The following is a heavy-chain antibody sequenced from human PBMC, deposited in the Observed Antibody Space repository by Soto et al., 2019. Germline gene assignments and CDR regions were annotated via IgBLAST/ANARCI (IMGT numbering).Heavy chain of an antibody. V-gene: IGHV4-61*01. CDR1: GGSVSSGSYY. Sequence: SETLSLTCTVSGGSVSSGSYYWSWIRQPPGKGLEWIRYIYYSGSTNYNPSLKSRVTISVDTSKNQFSLKLSSVTAADTAVYYCARALWFGKYYYGMDVWGQGTTVTVSS. CDR2: IYYSGST. D-gene: IGHD3-10*01. CDR3: ARALWFGKYYYGMDV. J-gene: IGHJ6*02.